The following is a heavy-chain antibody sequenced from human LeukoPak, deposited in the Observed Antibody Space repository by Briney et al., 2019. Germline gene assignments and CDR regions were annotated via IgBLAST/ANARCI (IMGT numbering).Heavy chain of an antibody. J-gene: IGHJ4*02. CDR1: GFTFSSYD. V-gene: IGHV3-48*03. Sequence: GGSLRLSCAGSGFTFSSYDMNWVRQTPGKGLEWVSYISNSGNTMYYADSVEGRFTISRDIAKNSLYLQMSSLRADDTAVYYCAISHGGHSDFDYWGQGTLVTVSS. CDR2: ISNSGNTM. CDR3: AISHGGHSDFDY. D-gene: IGHD4-23*01.